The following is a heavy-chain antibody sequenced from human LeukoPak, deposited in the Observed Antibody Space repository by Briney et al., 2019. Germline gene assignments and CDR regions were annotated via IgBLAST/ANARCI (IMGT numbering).Heavy chain of an antibody. CDR1: GGSFSDYY. J-gene: IGHJ5*02. Sequence: SETLSLTCAVYGGSFSDYYWSWIRQPPGKGLEWIGGINHSGSTHYNPSLKSRVTISVDTSKKHFSLQLRSVTAADTAVYYCARKEGGQLVNTRRWFDPWGQGTLVTVSS. CDR2: INHSGST. CDR3: ARKEGGQLVNTRRWFDP. D-gene: IGHD6-13*01. V-gene: IGHV4-34*01.